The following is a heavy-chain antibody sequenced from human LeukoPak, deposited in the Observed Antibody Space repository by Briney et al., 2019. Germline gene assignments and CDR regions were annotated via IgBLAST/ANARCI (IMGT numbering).Heavy chain of an antibody. CDR1: QFPFSSYG. J-gene: IGHJ4*02. Sequence: GGSLRLSCVASQFPFSSYGMHWVRQAPGKGLEWVAVIWHDGSYKYYGDSVKGRFTISRDNSKNTLYLQMNSLRAEDTAVYFCASGDDYSGRQLDYWGQGTLVTVSS. CDR3: ASGDDYSGRQLDY. CDR2: IWHDGSYK. D-gene: IGHD5-12*01. V-gene: IGHV3-33*03.